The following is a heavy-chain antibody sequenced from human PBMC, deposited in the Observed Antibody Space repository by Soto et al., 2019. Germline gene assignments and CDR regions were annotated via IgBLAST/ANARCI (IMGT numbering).Heavy chain of an antibody. V-gene: IGHV3-30*03. CDR2: ISYDGSNK. D-gene: IGHD1-26*01. CDR3: SGSYPIRYYYYGMDV. Sequence: GGSLRLSCAASGFTFSSYGMHWVRQAQGKGLEWVAVISYDGSNKYYADSVKGRFTISRDNSKNTLYLQMNSLRAEDTAVYYCSGSYPIRYYYYGMDVWGQGTTVTVSS. J-gene: IGHJ6*02. CDR1: GFTFSSYG.